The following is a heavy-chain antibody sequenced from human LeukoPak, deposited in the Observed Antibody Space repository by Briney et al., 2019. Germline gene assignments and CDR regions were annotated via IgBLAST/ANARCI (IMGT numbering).Heavy chain of an antibody. CDR3: ARERDYDRFDY. Sequence: GGSLRLSCAASGFTFSTYEMNWVRQAPGKGLEWVSYISRNGDTTYYADSEKGRFTISRDNAQNSLYLQMNSLRAEDTAVYYCARERDYDRFDYWGQGTLVTVSS. CDR1: GFTFSTYE. V-gene: IGHV3-48*03. J-gene: IGHJ4*02. D-gene: IGHD3-16*01. CDR2: ISRNGDTT.